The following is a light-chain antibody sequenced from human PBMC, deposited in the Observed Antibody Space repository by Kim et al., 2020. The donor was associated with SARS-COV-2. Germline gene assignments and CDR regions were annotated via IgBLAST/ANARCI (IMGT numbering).Light chain of an antibody. CDR1: QSISSY. Sequence: ATVGDRVTITCRASQSISSYLNWYQQKPGKAPKLLIYAASSLQSGIQSRFSGSGSGTDFTLTISSLQPEDFATYYCQQSYSTPPTFGQGTKLEI. CDR3: QQSYSTPPT. J-gene: IGKJ2*01. CDR2: AAS. V-gene: IGKV1-39*01.